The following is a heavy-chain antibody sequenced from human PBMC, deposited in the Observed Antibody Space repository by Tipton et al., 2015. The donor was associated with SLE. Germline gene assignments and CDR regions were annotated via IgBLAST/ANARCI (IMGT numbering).Heavy chain of an antibody. D-gene: IGHD6-19*01. V-gene: IGHV3-74*01. CDR3: ARAPTLSVAGTTDPFGMDV. CDR2: LSTDGSVT. CDR1: GFTFHNYW. J-gene: IGHJ6*02. Sequence: SLRLSCAASGFTFHNYWMHWVRQAPGKGLVWVSRLSTDGSVTTYADSVKGRLTTSRDNAKNTLYLQMRSLRVEDTGIYYCARAPTLSVAGTTDPFGMDVWGPGTRVTVSS.